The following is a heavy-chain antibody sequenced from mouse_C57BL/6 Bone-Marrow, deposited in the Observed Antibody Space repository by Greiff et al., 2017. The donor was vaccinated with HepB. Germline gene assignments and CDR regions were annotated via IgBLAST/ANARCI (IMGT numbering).Heavy chain of an antibody. D-gene: IGHD2-3*01. CDR2: INSGSGGT. CDR3: ARWGLLRGVYWYFDV. Sequence: QVQLQQSGAELVRPGTSVKVSCKASGYAFTNYLIEWVKQRPGQGLEWIGVINSGSGGTNYNEKFKGKATLTADKSSSTAYMQLSSLTSEDSAVYFYARWGLLRGVYWYFDVWGTGTTVTVSS. J-gene: IGHJ1*03. CDR1: GYAFTNYL. V-gene: IGHV1-54*01.